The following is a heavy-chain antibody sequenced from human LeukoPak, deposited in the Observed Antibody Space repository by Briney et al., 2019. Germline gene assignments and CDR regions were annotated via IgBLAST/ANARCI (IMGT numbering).Heavy chain of an antibody. Sequence: LSLTCAVYGGSFSGYYWSWIRQAPGKGLEWVSSISSSGSTIYYADSVKGRFTISRDNAEKFLFLQMNNLKAEVTAVYYCVREALGARRDFDFWGQGTLVTVSS. J-gene: IGHJ4*02. CDR2: ISSSGSTI. CDR1: GGSFSGYY. V-gene: IGHV3-11*04. CDR3: VREALGARRDFDF. D-gene: IGHD1-26*01.